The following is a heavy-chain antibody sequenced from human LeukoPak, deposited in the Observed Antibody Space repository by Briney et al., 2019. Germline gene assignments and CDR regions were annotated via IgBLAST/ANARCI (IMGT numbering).Heavy chain of an antibody. D-gene: IGHD1-26*01. CDR3: ATEAMGGTLHH. CDR2: IYYSGST. Sequence: SETLSLTCTVSGYSISSGYHWGWIRQPPGKGLEWIGSIYYSGSTYYNPSLKSRVTISLDTSKNQFSLKLTSVTAADTADYYCATEAMGGTLHHWGQGTLVTVYS. J-gene: IGHJ1*01. V-gene: IGHV4-38-2*02. CDR1: GYSISSGYH.